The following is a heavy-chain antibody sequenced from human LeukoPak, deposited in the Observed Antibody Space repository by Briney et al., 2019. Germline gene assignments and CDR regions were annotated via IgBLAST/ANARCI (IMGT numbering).Heavy chain of an antibody. CDR2: IYTGGST. J-gene: IGHJ2*01. CDR1: GFTVGSNY. Sequence: GGSLRLSCAASGFTVGSNYMSWVRQAPGKGLEWVSVIYTGGSTYYADSVKGRFTISRDNSRNTLYLQMNSLRAEDTAVYYCARGRTSGYFDLWGRGTLVTVSS. V-gene: IGHV3-66*01. CDR3: ARGRTSGYFDL.